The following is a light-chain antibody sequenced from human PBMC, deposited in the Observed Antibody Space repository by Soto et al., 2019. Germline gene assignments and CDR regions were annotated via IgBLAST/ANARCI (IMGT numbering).Light chain of an antibody. CDR3: QMYNSWLAT. J-gene: IGKJ4*01. CDR2: GAA. CDR1: QSISSN. Sequence: EIVMTQSPATLSVSPGERATLSCRANQSISSNLAWYQQKPGQAPRLLIYGAATRATGIPARFSGSGSGTDFTLTISGLQSEDFAVYYCQMYNSWLATFGGGTKVEIK. V-gene: IGKV3-15*01.